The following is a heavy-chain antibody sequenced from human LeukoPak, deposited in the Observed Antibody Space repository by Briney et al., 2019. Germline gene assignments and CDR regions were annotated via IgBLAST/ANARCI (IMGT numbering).Heavy chain of an antibody. Sequence: GASVKVSCKVSGYTLTELSMHRVRQAPGKGLEWMGGFDPEDGETIYAQKFQGRVTMTEDTSTDTAYMELSSLRSEDTAVYYCATDRYSGSYLGYYFDYWGQGTLVAVSS. CDR1: GYTLTELS. J-gene: IGHJ4*02. V-gene: IGHV1-24*01. CDR2: FDPEDGET. D-gene: IGHD1-26*01. CDR3: ATDRYSGSYLGYYFDY.